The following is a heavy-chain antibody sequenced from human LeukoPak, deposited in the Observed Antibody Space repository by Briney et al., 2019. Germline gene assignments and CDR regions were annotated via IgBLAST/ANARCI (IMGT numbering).Heavy chain of an antibody. J-gene: IGHJ4*02. D-gene: IGHD2-2*02. Sequence: GGSLRLSCAASGFTFSSYAMNWVRQAPGKGLEWVAIISYDGTNKDYADSVKGRFTISRDNSRNTLYLQMNSLRAEDTAVYHCARDPLYTNSPPSYFDYWSQGTLVTVSS. CDR2: ISYDGTNK. V-gene: IGHV3-30-3*01. CDR1: GFTFSSYA. CDR3: ARDPLYTNSPPSYFDY.